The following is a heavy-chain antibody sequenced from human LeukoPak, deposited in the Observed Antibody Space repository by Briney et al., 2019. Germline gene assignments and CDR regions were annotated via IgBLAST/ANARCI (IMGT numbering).Heavy chain of an antibody. J-gene: IGHJ4*02. CDR2: ISASGHDT. CDR1: GFTFNSYA. D-gene: IGHD4-17*01. CDR3: SKVGRRHYGDYDAH. Sequence: GESLRLSCAASGFTFNSYAMNWVRQAPGKGLEWVWVISASGHDTYYADSVKGRSTISRDDSKSTVYMQMNSLRAAETAVYFCSKVGRRHYGDYDAHWGQGTLVTVSS. V-gene: IGHV3-23*01.